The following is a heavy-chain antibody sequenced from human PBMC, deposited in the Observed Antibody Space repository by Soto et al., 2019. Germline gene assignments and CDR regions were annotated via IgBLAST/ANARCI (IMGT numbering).Heavy chain of an antibody. CDR3: ARDWEEHQLPYGMDV. CDR2: ISAYNGNT. D-gene: IGHD6-13*01. J-gene: IGHJ6*02. Sequence: ASVKVSCKASGYTFTSYGISWVRQAPGQGLEWMGWISAYNGNTNYAQKLQGRVTMTTDTPTSTAYMELRSLRSDDTAVYYCARDWEEHQLPYGMDVWGQGTTVTVS. V-gene: IGHV1-18*01. CDR1: GYTFTSYG.